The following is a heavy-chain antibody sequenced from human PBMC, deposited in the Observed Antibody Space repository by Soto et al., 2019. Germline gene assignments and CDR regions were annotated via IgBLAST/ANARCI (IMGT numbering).Heavy chain of an antibody. Sequence: VQLEQSGAEVQKSGSSVNVSCKASGGTFNSYSITWMRQAPGQGLEWMGGISPIFGTEDYAQRFQGRVTITADESTSTVYMALSGITSENTAVYYCAKSICCSAGSCYLEPDSCGQGTQVSVSS. D-gene: IGHD2-15*01. CDR1: GGTFNSYS. CDR3: AKSICCSAGSCYLEPDS. CDR2: ISPIFGTE. V-gene: IGHV1-69*01. J-gene: IGHJ4*02.